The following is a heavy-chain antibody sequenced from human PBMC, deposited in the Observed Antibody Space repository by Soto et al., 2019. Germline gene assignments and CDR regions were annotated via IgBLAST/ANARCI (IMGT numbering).Heavy chain of an antibody. CDR1: GFTFSSYD. CDR2: ISGSGGST. V-gene: IGHV3-23*01. Sequence: GSLRLSCAASGFTFSSYDMSWVRQAPGKRLEWVSAISGSGGSTYYADSVKGRFTISRDNSKNTLYLQMNSLSAEDTAVYYCAKGGLLETYYDFWSGPTTIDYWGQGTLVTVSS. J-gene: IGHJ4*02. CDR3: AKGGLLETYYDFWSGPTTIDY. D-gene: IGHD3-3*01.